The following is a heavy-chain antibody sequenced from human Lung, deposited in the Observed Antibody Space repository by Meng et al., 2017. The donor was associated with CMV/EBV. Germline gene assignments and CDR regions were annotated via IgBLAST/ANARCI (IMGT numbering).Heavy chain of an antibody. J-gene: IGHJ5*02. D-gene: IGHD5-24*01. V-gene: IGHV3-73*01. CDR1: GAD. CDR2: IRSKANSYAT. CDR3: ICRDGYNYRYGPTTWFDP. Sequence: GADMHWVCQASGKRLEWVGRIRSKANSYATTYAASVKGRFTISRDDSKNTAYLQMNSLKTEDTAVYYCICRDGYNYRYGPTTWFDPWGQGTLVTVSS.